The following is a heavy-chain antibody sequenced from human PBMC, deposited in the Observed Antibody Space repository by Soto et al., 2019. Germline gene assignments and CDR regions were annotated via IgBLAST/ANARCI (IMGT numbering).Heavy chain of an antibody. CDR1: GFTFDDYA. CDR3: AKVNGVLTDYYFDY. Sequence: EVQLVESGGGLVQPGRSMRLSCAASGFTFDDYAMHWVRQAPGKGLEWVSGISWNSGSIGYADSVKGRFTISRDNAKNSLYLQMNSLRAEDTALYCCAKVNGVLTDYYFDYWGQGTLVTVSS. D-gene: IGHD4-17*01. V-gene: IGHV3-9*01. CDR2: ISWNSGSI. J-gene: IGHJ4*02.